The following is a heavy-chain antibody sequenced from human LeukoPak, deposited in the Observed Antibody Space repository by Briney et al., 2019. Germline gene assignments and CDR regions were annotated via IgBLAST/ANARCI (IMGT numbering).Heavy chain of an antibody. CDR1: GVSISTYY. J-gene: IGHJ4*02. V-gene: IGHV4-59*12. CDR3: ARWYYDSSGYRYFDY. CDR2: IDYSGNT. D-gene: IGHD3-22*01. Sequence: SETLSLTCTVSGVSISTYYWTWIRQPPGKGLEWIGNIDYSGNTKCNPSLKSRVTISVDTSKNHFSLKLSSVTAADTAVYYCARWYYDSSGYRYFDYWAREPWSSSPQ.